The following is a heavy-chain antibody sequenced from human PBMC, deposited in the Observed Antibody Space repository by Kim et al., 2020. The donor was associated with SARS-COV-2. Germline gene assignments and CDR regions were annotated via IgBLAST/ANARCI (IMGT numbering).Heavy chain of an antibody. Sequence: YNPALKRRVTISVGTSKNRFILNLISVTAADTAVYDCAKYGGNRAAHFDYWGQGTLVTVSS. D-gene: IGHD6-25*01. V-gene: IGHV4-59*10. J-gene: IGHJ4*02. CDR3: AKYGGNRAAHFDY.